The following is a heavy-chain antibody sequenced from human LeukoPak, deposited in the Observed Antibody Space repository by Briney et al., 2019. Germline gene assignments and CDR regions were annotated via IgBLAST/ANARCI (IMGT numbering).Heavy chain of an antibody. Sequence: PGGSLRLSCAASGFTFSSYAMHWVRQAPGKGLEWVAVISYDGSNKYYADSVKGRFTISRDNSKNTLYLQMKSLRAEDTAVYYCAGGPSGYSPYPYYYYGMDVWGQGTTVTVSS. D-gene: IGHD5-18*01. V-gene: IGHV3-30*04. CDR3: AGGPSGYSPYPYYYYGMDV. J-gene: IGHJ6*02. CDR2: ISYDGSNK. CDR1: GFTFSSYA.